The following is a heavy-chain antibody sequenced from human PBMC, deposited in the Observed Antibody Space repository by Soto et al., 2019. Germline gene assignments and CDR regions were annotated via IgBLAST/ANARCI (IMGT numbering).Heavy chain of an antibody. D-gene: IGHD3-3*01. CDR3: ARGPRFSDWFDP. CDR2: IYSSGST. V-gene: IGHV4-4*07. Sequence: SETLSLTCTVTGGAISGYYWTWMRQSAGGGLEWIGRIYSSGSTNYNPSLKSRVTISLDTSMNHFSLRLSSVTAADTAVYYCARGPRFSDWFDPWGQGPLVTVSS. J-gene: IGHJ5*02. CDR1: GGAISGYY.